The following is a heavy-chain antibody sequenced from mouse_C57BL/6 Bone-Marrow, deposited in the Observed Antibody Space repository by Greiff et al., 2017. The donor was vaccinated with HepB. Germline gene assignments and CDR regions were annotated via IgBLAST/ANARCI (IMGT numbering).Heavy chain of an antibody. CDR2: IDPSDSYT. Sequence: QVQLQQPGAELVMPGASVKLSCKASGYTFTSYWMHWVKQRPGQGLEWIGEIDPSDSYTNYNQKFKGQSTLTVDKSSSTAYMQLSSLTSEDSAVYYCAFITTVVAPYAMDYWGQGTSVTVSS. V-gene: IGHV1-69*01. CDR3: AFITTVVAPYAMDY. CDR1: GYTFTSYW. D-gene: IGHD1-1*01. J-gene: IGHJ4*01.